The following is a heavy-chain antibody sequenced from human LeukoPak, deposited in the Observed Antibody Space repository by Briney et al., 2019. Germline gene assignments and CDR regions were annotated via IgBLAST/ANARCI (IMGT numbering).Heavy chain of an antibody. CDR2: IYYSGST. CDR3: AKDTDILTESAGNAFDI. CDR1: GGSISSSSYY. Sequence: SETLSLTCTVSGGSISSSSYYWSWIRQPPGKGLEWIGYIYYSGSTNYNPSLKSRVTISVDTSKNQFSLKLSSVTAADTALYYCAKDTDILTESAGNAFDIWGQGTMVTVSS. J-gene: IGHJ3*02. V-gene: IGHV4-61*01. D-gene: IGHD3-9*01.